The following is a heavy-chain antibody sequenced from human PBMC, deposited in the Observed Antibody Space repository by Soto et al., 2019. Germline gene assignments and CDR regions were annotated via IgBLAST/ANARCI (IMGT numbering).Heavy chain of an antibody. CDR3: ARNKAFYYENRGA. V-gene: IGHV5-10-1*01. Sequence: VESLKISCKGSGYSLTSCWISWGRQMPGKGLEWMGRIDPSDSYTNYSPSFQGHVTMSADKSINTAYLQWSSLKASDSAMYYCARNKAFYYENRGAWGKESLVTFSS. CDR2: IDPSDSYT. CDR1: GYSLTSCW. D-gene: IGHD3-22*01. J-gene: IGHJ5*02.